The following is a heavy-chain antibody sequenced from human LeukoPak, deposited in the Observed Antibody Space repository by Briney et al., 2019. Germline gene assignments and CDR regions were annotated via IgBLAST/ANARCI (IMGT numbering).Heavy chain of an antibody. CDR3: ARWTTTFLDY. Sequence: ASVKFSCKASGYTFTNYYIHWVRQAPGHGLEWLGISNPSGDSTNYAQKFQGRVTMTRDTSTSTVYMDLSSLRSEDTAVYYCARWTTTFLDYWGQGTLVTVSS. V-gene: IGHV1-46*01. J-gene: IGHJ4*02. D-gene: IGHD1-1*01. CDR1: GYTFTNYY. CDR2: SNPSGDST.